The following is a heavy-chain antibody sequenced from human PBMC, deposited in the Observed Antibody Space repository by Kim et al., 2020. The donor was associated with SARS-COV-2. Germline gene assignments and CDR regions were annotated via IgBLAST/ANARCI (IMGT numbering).Heavy chain of an antibody. D-gene: IGHD2-2*01. CDR2: IYYSGST. CDR1: GGSVSSGSYY. Sequence: SETLSLTCTVSGGSVSSGSYYWSWIRQPPGKGLEWIGYIYYSGSTNYNPSLKSRVTISVDTSKNQFSLKLSSVTAADTAVYYCARDARAIRANIVVVPAAIEGAYYYGMDVWGQGTTVTVSS. J-gene: IGHJ6*02. V-gene: IGHV4-61*01. CDR3: ARDARAIRANIVVVPAAIEGAYYYGMDV.